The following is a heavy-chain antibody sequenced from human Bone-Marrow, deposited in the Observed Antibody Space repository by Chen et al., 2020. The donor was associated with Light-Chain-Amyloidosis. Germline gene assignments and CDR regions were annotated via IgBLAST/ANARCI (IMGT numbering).Heavy chain of an antibody. J-gene: IGHJ3*02. D-gene: IGHD4-17*01. CDR3: ARTTTVTTKAFDS. V-gene: IGHV4-34*01. CDR2: VNHSGST. Sequence: QVQLQQWGAGLLKPSETLSLTCAVYGGSFSGYYWSWIRQPPGKGLEWIGEVNHSGSTNYKLSLKSRVTISVDTSKNHFSLKLSSVTAADTAVYYCARTTTVTTKAFDSWGQGTMVTVSS. CDR1: GGSFSGYY.